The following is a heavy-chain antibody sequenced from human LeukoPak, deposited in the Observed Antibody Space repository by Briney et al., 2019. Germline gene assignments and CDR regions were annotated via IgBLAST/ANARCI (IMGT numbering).Heavy chain of an antibody. CDR1: GGSIRSSY. CDR2: VSSAGST. Sequence: SETLSLTCSVSGGSIRSSYWNWIRQPAGKGLEWVGRVSSAGSTNYNPSLKSRLTVSVDTSKNQFSLNLTSVTAADTAVYYCARGVDYTNYWYSLDYWGQGTLVTVSS. CDR3: ARGVDYTNYWYSLDY. D-gene: IGHD2-21*02. J-gene: IGHJ4*02. V-gene: IGHV4-4*07.